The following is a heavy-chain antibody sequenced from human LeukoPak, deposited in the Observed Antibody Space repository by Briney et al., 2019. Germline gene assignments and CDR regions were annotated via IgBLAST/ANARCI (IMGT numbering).Heavy chain of an antibody. D-gene: IGHD1-1*01. V-gene: IGHV4-59*01. CDR1: DDSITMYY. J-gene: IGHJ6*03. CDR3: ARGRASSSTWYSTYYNYFYMDV. CDR2: VDHTGST. Sequence: TSETLSLTCSVSDDSITMYYWTWIRQPPGKGLEWIGYVDHTGSTNFNPSLNGRVSISRDTTKNLFSLRLRSVTAADTAVYFCARGRASSSTWYSTYYNYFYMDVWGKGTTVTVSS.